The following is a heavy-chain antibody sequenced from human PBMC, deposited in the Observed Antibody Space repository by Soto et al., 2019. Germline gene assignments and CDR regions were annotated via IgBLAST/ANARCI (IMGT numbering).Heavy chain of an antibody. Sequence: GASVKVSCKASGGTFSSYAISWVRQAPGQGLEWMGGIIPIFGTANYAQKFQGRVTITADESTSTAYMELSSLRSEDTAVYYCASVQLERRNAFDIWGQGTMVTVSS. V-gene: IGHV1-69*13. D-gene: IGHD1-1*01. CDR1: GGTFSSYA. J-gene: IGHJ3*02. CDR3: ASVQLERRNAFDI. CDR2: IIPIFGTA.